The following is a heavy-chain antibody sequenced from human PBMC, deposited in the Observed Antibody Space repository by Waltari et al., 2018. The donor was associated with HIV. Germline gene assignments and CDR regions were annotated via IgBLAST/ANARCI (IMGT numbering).Heavy chain of an antibody. D-gene: IGHD2-2*02. J-gene: IGHJ4*02. V-gene: IGHV4-34*01. CDR3: ARYCSSTSCYTTAAGFDY. Sequence: QVQLQQWGAGLLKPSETLSLTCAVYGGSFSGYYWSWIRQPPGKGLEWIGEINHSGSTNYNPSLKSRVTISVDTSKNQFSLKLSSVTAADTAVYYCARYCSSTSCYTTAAGFDYWGQGTLVTVSS. CDR1: GGSFSGYY. CDR2: INHSGST.